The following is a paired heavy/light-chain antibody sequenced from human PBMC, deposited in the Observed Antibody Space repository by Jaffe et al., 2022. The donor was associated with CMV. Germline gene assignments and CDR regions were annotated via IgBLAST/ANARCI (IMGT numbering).Heavy chain of an antibody. CDR3: ARLLKGRYFDWLPSDYYYYGMDV. CDR2: IYYSGST. V-gene: IGHV4-39*01. D-gene: IGHD3-9*01. J-gene: IGHJ6*02. Sequence: QLQLQESGPGLVKPSETLSLTCTVSGGSISSSSYYWGWIRQPPGKGLEWIGSIYYSGSTYYNPSLKSRVTISVDTSKNQFSLKLSSVTAADTAVYYCARLLKGRYFDWLPSDYYYYGMDVWGQGTTVTVSS. CDR1: GGSISSSSYY.
Light chain of an antibody. CDR2: EDN. CDR3: QSYDSSNVV. Sequence: NFMLTQPHSVSESPGKTVTISCTRSSGSIASNYVQWYQQRPGSAPTTVIYEDNQRPSGVPDRFSGSIDSSSNSASLTISGLKTEDEADYYCQSYDSSNVVFGGGTKLTVL. CDR1: SGSIASNY. V-gene: IGLV6-57*04. J-gene: IGLJ2*01.